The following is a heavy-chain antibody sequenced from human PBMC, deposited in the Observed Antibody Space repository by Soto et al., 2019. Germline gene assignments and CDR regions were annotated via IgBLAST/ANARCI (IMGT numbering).Heavy chain of an antibody. CDR3: ARVWGALAPIAGWFGP. J-gene: IGHJ5*02. V-gene: IGHV4-4*02. Sequence: QVQLQESGPGLVKPSGTLSLTCAVSNGSITSGNWWSWVRQPPGKGLEWIGDIYQTGSTNYNPSLRSRVIISVDKSKNNCSLRLSSVTAADTAVYFCARVWGALAPIAGWFGPWGRGILVTVSS. D-gene: IGHD3-16*01. CDR1: NGSITSGNW. CDR2: IYQTGST.